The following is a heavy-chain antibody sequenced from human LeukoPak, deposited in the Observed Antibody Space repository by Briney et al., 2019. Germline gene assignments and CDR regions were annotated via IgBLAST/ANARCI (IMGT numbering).Heavy chain of an antibody. D-gene: IGHD3-10*01. CDR3: ARGQLWFGETFDY. CDR1: GGSISSYY. CDR2: IYYSGST. V-gene: IGHV4-59*01. Sequence: PSETLSLTCTVSGGSISSYYWSWIRQPPGKGLEWIGYIYYSGSTNYNPSLKSRVTISVDTSKNQFSLKLSSVTAADTAVYYCARGQLWFGETFDYWGQGTLVTVSS. J-gene: IGHJ4*02.